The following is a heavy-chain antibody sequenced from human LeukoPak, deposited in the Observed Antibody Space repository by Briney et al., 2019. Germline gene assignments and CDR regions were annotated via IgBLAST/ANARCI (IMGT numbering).Heavy chain of an antibody. CDR2: ISYDGSNK. Sequence: GGSLRLSCAASGFTFSSYGMHWVRQAPGKGLEWVAVISYDGSNKYYADSVKGRFTISRDNSKNTLYLQMNSLRAEDTAVYYCAKDRRSSSWYPLDYWGQGTLVTVSS. V-gene: IGHV3-30*18. CDR1: GFTFSSYG. CDR3: AKDRRSSSWYPLDY. D-gene: IGHD6-13*01. J-gene: IGHJ4*02.